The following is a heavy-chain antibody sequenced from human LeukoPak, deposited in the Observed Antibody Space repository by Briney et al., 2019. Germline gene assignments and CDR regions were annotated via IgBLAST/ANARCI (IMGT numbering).Heavy chain of an antibody. CDR3: AREVGATTIYYYYYMDV. J-gene: IGHJ6*03. Sequence: SETLSLTCTVSGGSISSYYWSWIRQPAGKGLEWIGRIYTSGSTNYNPSLKSRVTMSVDTSKNQFSLKLSSVTAADTAVYYCAREVGATTIYYYYYMDVWGKGTTVTVSS. V-gene: IGHV4-4*07. D-gene: IGHD1-26*01. CDR1: GGSISSYY. CDR2: IYTSGST.